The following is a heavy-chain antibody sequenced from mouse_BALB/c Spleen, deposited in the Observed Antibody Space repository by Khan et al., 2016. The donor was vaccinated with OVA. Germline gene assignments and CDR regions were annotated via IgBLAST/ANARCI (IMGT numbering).Heavy chain of an antibody. CDR1: GFSLTSYG. CDR3: ARCFDGYSSLYAMDY. CDR2: IWSDGST. Sequence: QVQLKESGPGLVAPPQSLSITCTVSGFSLTSYGVHWVRQPPGKGLEWLVVIWSDGSTNYNSVLKSRLSISKDNSKSQVFLKMNSLQTDDTAIYYCARCFDGYSSLYAMDYWGQGTSVTVSS. J-gene: IGHJ4*01. D-gene: IGHD2-3*01. V-gene: IGHV2-6*02.